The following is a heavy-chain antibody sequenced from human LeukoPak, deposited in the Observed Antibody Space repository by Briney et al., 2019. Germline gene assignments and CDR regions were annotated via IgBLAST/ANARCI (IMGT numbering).Heavy chain of an antibody. V-gene: IGHV3-43*02. CDR2: ISGDGGST. Sequence: PGGSLRLSCAASGFTFDDYAMHWVRQAPGKGLEWVSLISGDGGSTYYADSVKGRFTISRDNSKNSLYLQMNSLRTEDTALYYCAKVRRGPRYDAFDIWGQGTMVTDSS. CDR1: GFTFDDYA. J-gene: IGHJ3*02. CDR3: AKVRRGPRYDAFDI.